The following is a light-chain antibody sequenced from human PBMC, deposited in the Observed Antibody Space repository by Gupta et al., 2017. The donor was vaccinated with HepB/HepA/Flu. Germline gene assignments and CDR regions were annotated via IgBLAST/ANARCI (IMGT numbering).Light chain of an antibody. V-gene: IGKV3-15*01. CDR1: QSVSSD. CDR3: QQKNNWPPIT. Sequence: EIVMTHSPATLSVSPGERVTLSCRASQSVSSDLAWYQQKPGQAPRRLIYDASTRATGSPARLSGSGWGTEFTLTISSRQEEDFAVEYCQQKNNWPPITFGQGTQVEIK. J-gene: IGKJ5*01. CDR2: DAS.